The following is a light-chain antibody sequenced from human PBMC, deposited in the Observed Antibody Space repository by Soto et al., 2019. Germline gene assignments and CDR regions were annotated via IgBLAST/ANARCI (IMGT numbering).Light chain of an antibody. J-gene: IGLJ2*01. CDR3: QAWDSSTEEVV. CDR2: QDS. V-gene: IGLV3-1*01. Sequence: SYELTQPPSVSVSPGQTASITCSGDKLGDKYACWYQQKPGQSPVLVIYQDSKRPSGSPERFSGSNSGNTATLTISGTQAMDEADYYCQAWDSSTEEVVFGGGTKLTVL. CDR1: KLGDKY.